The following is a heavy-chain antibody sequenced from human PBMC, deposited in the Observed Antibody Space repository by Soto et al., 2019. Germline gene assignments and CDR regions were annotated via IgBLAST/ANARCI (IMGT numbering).Heavy chain of an antibody. J-gene: IGHJ4*02. CDR3: ALRSMAVVPEY. Sequence: QVQLQESGPGLVKPSETLSLTCAVSGDSIRSYYCMSIRQPPGKGLESIGYLYYGRSANYNPSLKSRVTLSVDTSTNQCSLTLSSMTAADTAVYYCALRSMAVVPEYWGQGTLVTVSS. V-gene: IGHV4-59*01. D-gene: IGHD3-22*01. CDR2: LYYGRSA. CDR1: GDSIRSYY.